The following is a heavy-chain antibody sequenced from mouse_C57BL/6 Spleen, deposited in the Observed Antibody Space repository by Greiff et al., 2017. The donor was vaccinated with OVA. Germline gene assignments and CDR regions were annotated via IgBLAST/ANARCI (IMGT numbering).Heavy chain of an antibody. CDR1: GYTFTSYW. D-gene: IGHD2-9*01. CDR2: IYPSDSET. J-gene: IGHJ1*03. V-gene: IGHV1-61*01. Sequence: QVQLQQSGAELVRPGSSVKLSCKASGYTFTSYWMDWVKQRPGQGLEWIGNIYPSDSETHYNQKFKDKATLTVDKSSSTAYMQLSSLTSEDSAVYYCARVPLLWLRQHWYVDVWGTGTTVTVSS. CDR3: ARVPLLWLRQHWYVDV.